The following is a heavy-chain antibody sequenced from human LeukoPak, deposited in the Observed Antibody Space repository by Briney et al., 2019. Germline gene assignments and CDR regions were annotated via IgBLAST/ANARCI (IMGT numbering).Heavy chain of an antibody. J-gene: IGHJ4*02. CDR3: TTTYDY. Sequence: GGSLRLSCAASGFTVSSNYMSWVRQAPGKGLEWVGRIKTKADGGTTDYGAPVKGRFTISRDDSKNTLYLQMNSLKTEDAAVYYCTTTYDYWGQGTLVTVSS. CDR1: GFTVSSNY. V-gene: IGHV3-15*01. CDR2: IKTKADGGTT.